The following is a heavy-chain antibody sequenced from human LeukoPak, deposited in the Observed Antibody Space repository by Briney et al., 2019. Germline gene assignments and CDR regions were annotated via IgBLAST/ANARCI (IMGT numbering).Heavy chain of an antibody. Sequence: VSVKVSCKASGYTFTSYGISWVRQAPGQGLEWMGWISAYNGNTNYAQKLQGRVTMTTDTSTSTAYMELRSLRSDDTAVYYCARRSIGSSEWELFDAFGIWGQGTMVTVSS. J-gene: IGHJ3*02. CDR1: GYTFTSYG. V-gene: IGHV1-18*01. CDR2: ISAYNGNT. CDR3: ARRSIGSSEWELFDAFGI. D-gene: IGHD1-26*01.